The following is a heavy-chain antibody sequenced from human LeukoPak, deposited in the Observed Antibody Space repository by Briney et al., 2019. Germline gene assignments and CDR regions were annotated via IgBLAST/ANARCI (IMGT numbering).Heavy chain of an antibody. CDR1: GFTFNDYD. V-gene: IGHV3-9*01. CDR2: INWNSVHI. D-gene: IGHD1-14*01. CDR3: SNSRPDSYIDS. Sequence: GGSLRLSCAASGFTFNDYDINWVRQLPGKGLEWVSGINWNSVHIGYADSVKGRFTISRDSAQNSVHLQMNSLRPEDTALYYCSNSRPDSYIDSWGQETLVTVST. J-gene: IGHJ4*02.